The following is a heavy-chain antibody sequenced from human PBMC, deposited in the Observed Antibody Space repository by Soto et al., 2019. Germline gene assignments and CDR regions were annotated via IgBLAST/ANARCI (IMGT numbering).Heavy chain of an antibody. J-gene: IGHJ3*01. CDR2: INHGGST. D-gene: IGHD6-6*01. CDR3: ARRPDGFDV. V-gene: IGHV4-34*01. Sequence: QVQLQQWGAGLLKPSETLSLTCAVYGGPFSGYYWSWIRQPPGKGLEWIGQINHGGSTNYNLSLKSRVTISIDTSDNQFSLTLSSVSAADTAVYYCARRPDGFDVWGQGTLVTVS. CDR1: GGPFSGYY.